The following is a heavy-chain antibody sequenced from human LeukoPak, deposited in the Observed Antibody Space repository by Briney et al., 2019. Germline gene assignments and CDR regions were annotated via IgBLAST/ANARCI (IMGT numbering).Heavy chain of an antibody. V-gene: IGHV1-46*01. Sequence: ASVKVSCKASGYTFTSYYMHWVRQAPGQGLEWMEIINPSGGSTSYAQKFQGRVTMTRDTSTSTVYMELSSLRSEDTAVYYCARVAQSGYYNVYFQHWGQGTLVTVSS. J-gene: IGHJ1*01. CDR1: GYTFTSYY. D-gene: IGHD3-3*01. CDR2: INPSGGST. CDR3: ARVAQSGYYNVYFQH.